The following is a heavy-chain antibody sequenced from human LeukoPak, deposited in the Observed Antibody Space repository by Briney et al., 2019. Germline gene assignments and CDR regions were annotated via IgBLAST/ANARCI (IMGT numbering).Heavy chain of an antibody. D-gene: IGHD4-11*01. CDR2: IYSGGST. Sequence: GGSLRLSCAASGFTVSSNYISWVRQAPGKGLEWVSVIYSGGSTYYADSVKGRFTISRDNAKNSLFLQMNSLRAEDTAVYYCARDMTTVTDFDYWGQGTLVTVSS. CDR1: GFTVSSNY. V-gene: IGHV3-53*01. CDR3: ARDMTTVTDFDY. J-gene: IGHJ4*02.